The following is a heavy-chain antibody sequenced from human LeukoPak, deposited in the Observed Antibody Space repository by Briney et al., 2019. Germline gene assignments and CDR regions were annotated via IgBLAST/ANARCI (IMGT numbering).Heavy chain of an antibody. CDR1: GFTFSSYA. CDR2: INHSGST. V-gene: IGHV4-34*01. CDR3: ARREISSSSRFDY. D-gene: IGHD6-6*01. J-gene: IGHJ4*02. Sequence: GSLRLSCAASGFTFSSYAMSWIRQPPGKGLEWIGEINHSGSTNYNPSLKSRVTISVDTSKNQFSLKLSSMTAADTAVYYCARREISSSSRFDYWGQGTLVTVSS.